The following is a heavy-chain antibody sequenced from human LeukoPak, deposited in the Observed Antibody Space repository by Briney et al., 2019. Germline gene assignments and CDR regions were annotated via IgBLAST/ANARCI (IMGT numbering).Heavy chain of an antibody. CDR1: GFTFSSYG. CDR3: ASIWFGELLETFDI. V-gene: IGHV3-23*01. J-gene: IGHJ3*02. D-gene: IGHD3-10*01. Sequence: GGTLRLSCAASGFTFSSYGMSWVRQAPGKGLEWVSAISGSGGSTYYADSVKGRFTISRDNSKNTLYLQMNSLRAEDTAVYYCASIWFGELLETFDIWGQGTMVTVSS. CDR2: ISGSGGST.